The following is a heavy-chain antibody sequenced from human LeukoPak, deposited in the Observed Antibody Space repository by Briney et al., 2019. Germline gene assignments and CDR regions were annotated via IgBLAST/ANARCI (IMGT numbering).Heavy chain of an antibody. CDR3: ARIGGYDSSGYAVDV. J-gene: IGHJ6*02. Sequence: ASVKVSCKASGYTFTGYYMHWVRQAPGQGLEWMGWINPNSGGTNYARKFQGRVTMTRDTSISTAYMELSRLRSDDTAVYYCARIGGYDSSGYAVDVWGQGTTVTVSS. V-gene: IGHV1-2*02. CDR2: INPNSGGT. D-gene: IGHD3-22*01. CDR1: GYTFTGYY.